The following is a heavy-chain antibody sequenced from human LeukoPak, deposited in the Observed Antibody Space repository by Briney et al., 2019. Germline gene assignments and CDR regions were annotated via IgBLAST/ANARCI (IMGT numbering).Heavy chain of an antibody. CDR2: INPNSGGT. CDR3: ARDRRFGELGDY. V-gene: IGHV1-2*02. Sequence: ASVKVSCKASGYTFTGYYMYWVRQAPGQGLEWMGWINPNSGGTNYAQKFQGRVTMTRDTSISTAYMELSRLRSDDTAVYYCARDRRFGELGDYWGQGTLVTVSS. J-gene: IGHJ4*02. D-gene: IGHD3-10*01. CDR1: GYTFTGYY.